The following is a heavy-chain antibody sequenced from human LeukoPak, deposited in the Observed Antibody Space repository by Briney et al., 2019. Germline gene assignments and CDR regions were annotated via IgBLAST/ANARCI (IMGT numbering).Heavy chain of an antibody. Sequence: PSETLSLTCTVSGGSISSSTYYWGWIRQPPGKGLKWIGSFYYSGNTYYNPSLKSRVTISVDTSKNQFSLKLSSVTAADTAVYYCARLTSSYSISWYQGNWFDPWGQGTLVTVSS. CDR2: FYYSGNT. CDR1: GGSISSSTYY. CDR3: ARLTSSYSISWYQGNWFDP. D-gene: IGHD6-13*01. J-gene: IGHJ5*02. V-gene: IGHV4-39*01.